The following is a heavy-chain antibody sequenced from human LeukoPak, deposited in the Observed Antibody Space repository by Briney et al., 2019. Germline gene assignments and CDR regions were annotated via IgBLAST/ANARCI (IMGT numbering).Heavy chain of an antibody. CDR1: GYTFTSYG. Sequence: ASVKVSCKASGYTFTSYGISWVQQAPGQGLEWMGWISAYNGNTNYAQKLQGRVTMTTDTSTSTAYMELRSLRSDDTAVYYCARVREGYYYDSSGYTETNYYYGMDVWGQGTTVTVSS. CDR2: ISAYNGNT. V-gene: IGHV1-18*01. CDR3: ARVREGYYYDSSGYTETNYYYGMDV. J-gene: IGHJ6*02. D-gene: IGHD3-22*01.